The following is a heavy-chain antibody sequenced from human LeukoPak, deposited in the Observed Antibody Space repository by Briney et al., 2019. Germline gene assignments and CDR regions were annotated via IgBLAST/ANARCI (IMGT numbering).Heavy chain of an antibody. V-gene: IGHV4-34*01. CDR2: INDSGSF. Sequence: SETLALTCAFYGGSFIGYFWSWIRQPPGKGLQWVGEINDSGSFNYNPALKSRVTISVDTSKNQFSLKLSSVTEADTAVYYCASRDYYGSGTSPVWGQGTLVTVSS. J-gene: IGHJ4*02. D-gene: IGHD3-10*01. CDR3: ASRDYYGSGTSPV. CDR1: GGSFIGYF.